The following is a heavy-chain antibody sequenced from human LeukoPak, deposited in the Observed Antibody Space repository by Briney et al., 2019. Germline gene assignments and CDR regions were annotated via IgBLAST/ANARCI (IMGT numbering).Heavy chain of an antibody. CDR1: GGSISSYY. D-gene: IGHD3-22*01. Sequence: SETLSLTCTVSGGSISSYYWSWIRQPPGKGLEWIGYIYYSGSANYNPSLKSRVTMSVDTSKNQFSLKLSSVTAADTAVYYCARDGPDYYDSSGYADYYYYYGMDVWGQGTTVTVSS. CDR2: IYYSGSA. J-gene: IGHJ6*02. V-gene: IGHV4-59*12. CDR3: ARDGPDYYDSSGYADYYYYYGMDV.